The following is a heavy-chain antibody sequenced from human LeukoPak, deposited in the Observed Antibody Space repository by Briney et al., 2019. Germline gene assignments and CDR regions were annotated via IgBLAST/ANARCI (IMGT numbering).Heavy chain of an antibody. CDR1: GYSISSGYY. V-gene: IGHV4-38-2*02. CDR3: AREGLRFLEWLREYYMDV. Sequence: PSETLSLTCTVSGYSISSGYYWGRIRQPPGKGLEWIGSIYHSGSTYYNPSLKSRVTISVDTSKNQFSLKLSSVTAADTAVYYCAREGLRFLEWLREYYMDVWGKGTTVTVSS. J-gene: IGHJ6*03. CDR2: IYHSGST. D-gene: IGHD3-3*01.